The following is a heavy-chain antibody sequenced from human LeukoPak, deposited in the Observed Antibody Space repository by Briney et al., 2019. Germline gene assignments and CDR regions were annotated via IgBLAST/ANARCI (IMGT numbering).Heavy chain of an antibody. V-gene: IGHV4-59*01. CDR3: ATGRDGYNYRFDY. D-gene: IGHD5-24*01. CDR1: GGSISSYY. Sequence: PSETLSLTCTVSGGSISSYYWSWIRQPPGKGLEWIGYIYYGGSTNYNPSLKSRVTISVDTSKNQFSLKLSSVTAADTAVYYCATGRDGYNYRFDYWGQGTLVTVSS. J-gene: IGHJ4*02. CDR2: IYYGGST.